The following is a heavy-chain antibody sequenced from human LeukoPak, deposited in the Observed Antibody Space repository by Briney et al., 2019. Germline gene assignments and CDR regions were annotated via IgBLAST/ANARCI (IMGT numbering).Heavy chain of an antibody. CDR1: GFTFSSYW. Sequence: GGSLRLSCAASGFTFSSYWMSWVRQAPGKGLEWVANIKQDGSEKYYVDSVKGRFTISRDNAKNSLYLQMNSPRAEDTAVYYCARFVGSGTLRVSRWFDPWGQGTLVTVSS. CDR3: ARFVGSGTLRVSRWFDP. CDR2: IKQDGSEK. D-gene: IGHD1-26*01. J-gene: IGHJ5*02. V-gene: IGHV3-7*01.